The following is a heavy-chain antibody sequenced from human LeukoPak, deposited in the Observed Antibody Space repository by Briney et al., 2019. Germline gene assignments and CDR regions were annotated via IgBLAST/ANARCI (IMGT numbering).Heavy chain of an antibody. J-gene: IGHJ4*02. Sequence: GGSLRLSCAAFGFTFSSYAMSWVRQAPGKGLEWVSAISGSGGSTYYADFVKGRFTISRDNSKNTLYLQMNSLRAEDTAVYYCAKGGSYSPYYFDYWGQGTLVTVSS. CDR3: AKGGSYSPYYFDY. CDR2: ISGSGGST. CDR1: GFTFSSYA. D-gene: IGHD1-26*01. V-gene: IGHV3-23*01.